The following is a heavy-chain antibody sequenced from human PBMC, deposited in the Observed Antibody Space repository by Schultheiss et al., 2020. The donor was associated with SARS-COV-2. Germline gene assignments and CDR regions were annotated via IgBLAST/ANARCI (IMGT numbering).Heavy chain of an antibody. Sequence: ASVKVSCKASGYTFTGYYMHWVRQAPGQGLEWMGRINPNSGGTNYAQKFQGRVTMIRDTSISTAYMELSRLRSDDTAVYYCARVEIAAVLYYYYYGMDVWGQGTTVTVSS. J-gene: IGHJ6*02. CDR1: GYTFTGYY. CDR3: ARVEIAAVLYYYYYGMDV. V-gene: IGHV1-2*06. D-gene: IGHD6-13*01. CDR2: INPNSGGT.